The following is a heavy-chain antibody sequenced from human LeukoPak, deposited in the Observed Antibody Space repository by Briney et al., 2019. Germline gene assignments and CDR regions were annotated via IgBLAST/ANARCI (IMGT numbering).Heavy chain of an antibody. V-gene: IGHV3-73*01. Sequence: GGSLKLSCAASGFTFSGSAIHWVRQASGRGLEWVGRIRSKANNYATTYGASVKGRFTISRDDSKNTAYLQMNSLETEDTAVYYCAKAGYRNYFDYWGQGALVTVSS. CDR2: IRSKANNYAT. J-gene: IGHJ4*02. CDR3: AKAGYRNYFDY. CDR1: GFTFSGSA. D-gene: IGHD2-2*02.